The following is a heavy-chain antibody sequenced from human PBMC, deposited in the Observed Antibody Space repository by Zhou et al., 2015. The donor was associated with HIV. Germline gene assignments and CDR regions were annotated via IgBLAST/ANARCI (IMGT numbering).Heavy chain of an antibody. J-gene: IGHJ6*03. CDR2: ISSSGSTI. CDR3: ARAKMEATYDLWTAGPYAGYMDV. V-gene: IGHV3-11*04. CDR1: GFTFSDFY. Sequence: QVQLVESGGGVVQPGRSLRLSCGASGFTFSDFYMTWIRQAPGKGLEWVSYISSSGSTIYYADSVKGRFTISRDNAKKSLYLQMNSLRAEDTAVYYCARAKMEATYDLWTAGPYAGYMDVWGKGTTVDRLL. D-gene: IGHD3/OR15-3a*01.